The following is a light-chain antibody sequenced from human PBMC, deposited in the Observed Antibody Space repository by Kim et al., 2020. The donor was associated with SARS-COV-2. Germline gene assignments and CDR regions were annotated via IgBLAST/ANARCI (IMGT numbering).Light chain of an antibody. CDR3: QVYETSPPAYT. CDR1: QTISSNY. V-gene: IGKV3-20*01. J-gene: IGKJ2*01. CDR2: GAA. Sequence: PGERATLSCRASQTISSNYLAWFRQKPGQAPRLLIFGAAARASGTPDRFRGSGSGTDFALTISRLEPEDFAIYYCQVYETSPPAYTFGRGTKLEIK.